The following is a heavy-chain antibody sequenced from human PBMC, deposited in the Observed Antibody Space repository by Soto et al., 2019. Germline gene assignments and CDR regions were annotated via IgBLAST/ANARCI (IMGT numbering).Heavy chain of an antibody. J-gene: IGHJ6*02. Sequence: QVQLVQSGAEVKKPGSSVKVSCKASGGTFSSYAISWVRQAPGQGREWMGGIIPIFGTGNYAQKFQVRVTITAVESTSTAYMELSTLRSADTAVYYCARHVPAAGYYYGMDVWGQGTTVTVSS. CDR2: IIPIFGTG. V-gene: IGHV1-69*12. CDR1: GGTFSSYA. D-gene: IGHD2-2*01. CDR3: ARHVPAAGYYYGMDV.